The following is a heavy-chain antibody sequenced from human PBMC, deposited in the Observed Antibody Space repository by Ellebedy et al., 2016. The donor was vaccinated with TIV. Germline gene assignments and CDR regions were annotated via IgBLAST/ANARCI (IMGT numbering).Heavy chain of an antibody. D-gene: IGHD2-15*01. CDR2: INRSGDRT. Sequence: ASVKVSCKASGYTFTSYYMHWVRQAPGQGLEWMGLINRSGDRTRYAQKFQGRVTMTRDTSTSTVYMELSSLRSEDTAVYYCARGPYCSGGSCYEGHWFDPWGQGTLVTVSS. CDR1: GYTFTSYY. J-gene: IGHJ5*02. CDR3: ARGPYCSGGSCYEGHWFDP. V-gene: IGHV1-46*01.